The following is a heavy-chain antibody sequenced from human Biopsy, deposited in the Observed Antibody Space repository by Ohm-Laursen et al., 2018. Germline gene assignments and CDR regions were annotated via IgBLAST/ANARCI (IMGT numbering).Heavy chain of an antibody. D-gene: IGHD1-7*01. CDR1: GYTFTSYD. CDR3: GRAVRNQLLTDP. CDR2: LNPVSGNS. V-gene: IGHV1-8*01. J-gene: IGHJ5*02. Sequence: SSVKVSCKASGYTFTSYDITWVRQASGQGPEWIGWLNPVSGNSNFGQKFRGRVTVTSDTSISTAYMELSGLTSDDTATYYCGRAVRNQLLTDPWGQGTLATVTS.